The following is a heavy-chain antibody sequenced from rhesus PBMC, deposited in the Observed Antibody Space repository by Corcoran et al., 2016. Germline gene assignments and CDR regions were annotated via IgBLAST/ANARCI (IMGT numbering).Heavy chain of an antibody. CDR2: ISGSGGST. CDR3: ARDRLIWNGATGGY. CDR1: GGSISSNY. D-gene: IGHD1-14*01. V-gene: IGHV4-173*01. J-gene: IGHJ4*01. Sequence: QLQLQESGPGLVKPSETLSLTCAVSGGSISSNYWSWLRQPPAKGLEWIGRISGSGGSTDYNPSLKSRVTISTDTSKNQFSLKLSSVTAADTAVYYCARDRLIWNGATGGYWGQGVLVTVSS.